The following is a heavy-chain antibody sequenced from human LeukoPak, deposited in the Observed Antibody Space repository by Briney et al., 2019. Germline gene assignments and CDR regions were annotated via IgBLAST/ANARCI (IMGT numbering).Heavy chain of an antibody. J-gene: IGHJ5*02. CDR3: ARDSSGYPNPNWFDP. CDR1: GFTFSSYT. D-gene: IGHD3-22*01. V-gene: IGHV3-21*04. Sequence: GSLRLSCVASGFTFSSYTMNWVRQAPGKGLEWVSSISSSSSYIYYADSVKGRFTISRDNAKNSLYLQMNSLRAEDTAVYYCARDSSGYPNPNWFDPWGQGTLVTVSS. CDR2: ISSSSSYI.